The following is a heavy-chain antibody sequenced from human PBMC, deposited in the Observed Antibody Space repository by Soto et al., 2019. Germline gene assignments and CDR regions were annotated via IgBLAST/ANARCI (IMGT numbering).Heavy chain of an antibody. J-gene: IGHJ4*02. D-gene: IGHD2-15*01. CDR3: AKLVRGYCSGNTCDDY. CDR2: ISYDSSNK. CDR1: GFTFSYG. Sequence: VQLLESGGGLIQPGGSLRLSCAASGFTFSYGIHWLRQAPGKGLEWVAYISYDSSNKFYGDSVKGRFTISRDTSKNTQFLQMNSLRAEDTSVYYCAKLVRGYCSGNTCDDYWGQGTLVAVSS. V-gene: IGHV3-30*18.